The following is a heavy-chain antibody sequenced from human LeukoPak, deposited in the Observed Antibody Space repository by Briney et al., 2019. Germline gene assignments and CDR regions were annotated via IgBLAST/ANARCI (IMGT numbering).Heavy chain of an antibody. CDR2: ISSSGGST. J-gene: IGHJ4*02. D-gene: IGHD3-16*02. CDR3: ARSLSSRFSGPRRPYYFNY. V-gene: IGHV3-23*01. CDR1: GFTLSNYA. Sequence: GGSLRLSCAASGFTLSNYAMSWVRQAPGKGLQWVSGISSSGGSTYQVDSVKGRFTISRDNSKNTLYLQMNSLRAEDTAVYYCARSLSSRFSGPRRPYYFNYWGQGTLVTVSS.